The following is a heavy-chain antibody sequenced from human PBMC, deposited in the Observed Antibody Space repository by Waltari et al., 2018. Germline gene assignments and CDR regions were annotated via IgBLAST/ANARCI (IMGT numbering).Heavy chain of an antibody. CDR3: ARGLVVAATPGHFDY. V-gene: IGHV1-2*06. J-gene: IGHJ4*02. CDR2: INPNSGGT. D-gene: IGHD2-15*01. CDR1: GYTFTGYY. Sequence: QVQLVQSGAEVKKPGASVKVSCKASGYTFTGYYMHWVRQAPGQGLEWMGRINPNSGGTNYAQKFQGRVTMTRDTSISTAYMELSRLRSDDTAVYYCARGLVVAATPGHFDYWGQGTLVTVSS.